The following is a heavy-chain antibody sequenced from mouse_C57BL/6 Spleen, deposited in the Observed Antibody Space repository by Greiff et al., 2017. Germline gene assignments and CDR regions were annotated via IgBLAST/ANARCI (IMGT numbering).Heavy chain of an antibody. Sequence: QVQLQQPGAELVMPGASVKLSCKASGYTFTSYWMHWVKQRPGQGLEWIGEIDPSDSYTNYNQKFKGKSTLTVDKSSSTAYMQLSSLTSEDSAVYYCARQLIITTVVDLYFDYWGQGTTRTVSS. J-gene: IGHJ2*01. V-gene: IGHV1-69*01. CDR1: GYTFTSYW. CDR2: IDPSDSYT. CDR3: ARQLIITTVVDLYFDY. D-gene: IGHD1-1*01.